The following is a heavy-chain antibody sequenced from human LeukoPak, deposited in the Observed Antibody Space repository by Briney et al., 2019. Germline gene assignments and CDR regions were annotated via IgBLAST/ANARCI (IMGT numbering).Heavy chain of an antibody. V-gene: IGHV3-48*01. D-gene: IGHD2-15*01. CDR1: GFTFRSYS. CDR2: ISTGGSTM. CDR3: IKEAGYCSGGGCYRWFDS. Sequence: GGSLRLSCGASGFTFRSYSMSWVRQAPGKGLEWIFDISTGGSTMYYADSVKGRFTIARDDAQTSLSLQMNSLRADDTAVYYCIKEAGYCSGGGCYRWFDSWGQGTLVTVSS. J-gene: IGHJ5*01.